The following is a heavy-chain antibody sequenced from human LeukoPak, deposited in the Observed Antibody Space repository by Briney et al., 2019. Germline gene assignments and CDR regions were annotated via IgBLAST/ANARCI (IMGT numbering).Heavy chain of an antibody. J-gene: IGHJ4*01. CDR1: GVSFSGYY. V-gene: IGHV4-34*01. CDR3: SRRRHRFKQRGYSGYDVCD. CDR2: INHSGST. Sequence: KTSETLSLTCAVYGVSFSGYYWSWIRQPPGKGLEWIGEINHSGSTNYNPSLKSRVTISVDTSKNQFSLKLSSVTAADAAVYYCSRRRHRFKQRGYSGYDVCDWGHGTLVTVSS. D-gene: IGHD5-12*01.